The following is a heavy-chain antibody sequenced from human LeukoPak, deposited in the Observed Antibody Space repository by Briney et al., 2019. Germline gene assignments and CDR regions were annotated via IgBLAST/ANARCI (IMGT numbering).Heavy chain of an antibody. CDR2: IKEDGSEK. J-gene: IGHJ3*02. Sequence: GGSLRLSCAASGFAFSAYWMSWVRQAPGKGLEWVAKIKEDGSEKYYVDSVKGRFTVSRDNTKKSLYLQMNSLRAEDTAVYYCARDVYYGSGSYSNDAFDIWGQGTMVTVSS. CDR1: GFAFSAYW. V-gene: IGHV3-7*01. CDR3: ARDVYYGSGSYSNDAFDI. D-gene: IGHD3-10*01.